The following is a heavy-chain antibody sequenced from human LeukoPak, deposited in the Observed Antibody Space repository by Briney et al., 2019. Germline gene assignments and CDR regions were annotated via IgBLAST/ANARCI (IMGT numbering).Heavy chain of an antibody. Sequence: GGSLRLSCAASGFTFSSYAMSWVRQAPGKGLEWVSAISGSGGSTYYADSVKGRFTISRDNSKNTLYLQMNSLRAEDTAVYYCAKDQASYGSYYYYGMDVWGQGTTVTVSS. CDR2: ISGSGGST. V-gene: IGHV3-23*01. J-gene: IGHJ6*02. CDR1: GFTFSSYA. CDR3: AKDQASYGSYYYYGMDV. D-gene: IGHD5-18*01.